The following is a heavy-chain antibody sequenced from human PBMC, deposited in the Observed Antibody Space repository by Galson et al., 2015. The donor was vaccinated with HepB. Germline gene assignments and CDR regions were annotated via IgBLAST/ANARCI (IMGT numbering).Heavy chain of an antibody. Sequence: SETLSLTCAVYGGSFSGYYWSWIRQPPGKGLEWIGEINHSGSANYNPSLKSRVTISLDTSKNQFSLKLSSVTAADTAVYYCARRVLAAAATGFFDYWGQGTLVTVSS. CDR1: GGSFSGYY. CDR3: ARRVLAAAATGFFDY. D-gene: IGHD6-13*01. V-gene: IGHV4-34*01. J-gene: IGHJ4*02. CDR2: INHSGSA.